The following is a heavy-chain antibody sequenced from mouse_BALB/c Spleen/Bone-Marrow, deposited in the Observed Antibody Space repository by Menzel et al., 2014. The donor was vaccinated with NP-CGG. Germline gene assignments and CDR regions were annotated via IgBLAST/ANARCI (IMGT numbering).Heavy chain of an antibody. CDR3: ARYRLGTYFDY. CDR1: GFNIKDTY. Sequence: EAQLQQSGAELVKPGASVKLSCTASGFNIKDTYIHWVKQRPEQGLEWIGRIDPANVNTKYDPKFQGKATITADTSSNTAYLQLSSLTSEDTAVYYCARYRLGTYFDYWGQGTTLTVSS. CDR2: IDPANVNT. J-gene: IGHJ2*01. V-gene: IGHV14-3*02. D-gene: IGHD2-14*01.